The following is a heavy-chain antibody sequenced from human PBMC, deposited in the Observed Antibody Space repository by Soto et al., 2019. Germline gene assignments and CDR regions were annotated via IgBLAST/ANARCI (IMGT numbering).Heavy chain of an antibody. J-gene: IGHJ6*02. D-gene: IGHD3-10*01. CDR2: LDGAGGST. CDR1: GFTFSDFA. CDR3: AAPRDEYGSRVNWFTYGMDI. V-gene: IGHV3-23*01. Sequence: GGSLRLSCLASGFTFSDFAMTWVRHVPGRGLEWVASLDGAGGSTYYAESVRGRFSISRDNSQNTLFLQMKRLTVDDTAIYYCAAPRDEYGSRVNWFTYGMDIWGQGTTVTVSS.